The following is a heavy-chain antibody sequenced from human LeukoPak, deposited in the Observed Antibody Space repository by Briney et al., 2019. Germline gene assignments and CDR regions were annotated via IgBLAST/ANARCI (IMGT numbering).Heavy chain of an antibody. CDR1: TGSISSYD. J-gene: IGHJ4*02. V-gene: IGHV4-4*07. D-gene: IGHD1-14*01. Sequence: SETLSLTCTVSTGSISSYDWSWIRQPAGKGLEWIGRIYTSGSTNYNPSLKSRVTMSGDTSKNQFSLKLSSVTAADTAVYYCARLITPPYYFDYWGQGTAVTVSS. CDR3: ARLITPPYYFDY. CDR2: IYTSGST.